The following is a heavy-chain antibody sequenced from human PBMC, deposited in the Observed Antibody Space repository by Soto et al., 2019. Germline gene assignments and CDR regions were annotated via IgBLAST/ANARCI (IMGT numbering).Heavy chain of an antibody. Sequence: GESLKISCKGSGDSFTNYWINWVRQMPGKGLEWVGRIDPSDSYASYSPSFQGHVTISADKSISTAYLQWRSLKASDAAVYYCSKSPIFATCSGGLWGQGTQVTVSS. CDR3: SKSPIFATCSGGL. CDR1: GDSFTNYW. CDR2: IDPSDSYA. V-gene: IGHV5-10-1*01. D-gene: IGHD3-10*02. J-gene: IGHJ4*02.